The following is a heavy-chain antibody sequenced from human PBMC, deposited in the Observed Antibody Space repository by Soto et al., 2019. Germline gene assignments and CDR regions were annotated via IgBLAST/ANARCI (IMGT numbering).Heavy chain of an antibody. CDR3: AKERDYGDYRWLADH. J-gene: IGHJ4*02. CDR1: GFTFSSYA. Sequence: EVQLLESGGGLVQPGGSLRLSCAASGFTFSSYAMSWVRQAPGKGLEWVSAISGSGGSTYYEDSVKGRFTIARDNSKKMLDLQMNGLTVEDTAVYYCAKERDYGDYRWLADHGVQGTLVTVSS. CDR2: ISGSGGST. V-gene: IGHV3-23*01. D-gene: IGHD4-17*01.